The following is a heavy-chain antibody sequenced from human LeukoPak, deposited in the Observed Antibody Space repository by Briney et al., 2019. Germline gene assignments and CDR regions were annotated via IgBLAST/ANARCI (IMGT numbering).Heavy chain of an antibody. J-gene: IGHJ1*01. D-gene: IGHD3-22*01. CDR3: AKSTRDLNYYDSSGYAEYFQH. Sequence: GGSLRLSCAASGFTFSSYAMSWVRQAAGKGLEWVSAISGSGGSTYYADSVKGRFTISRDNSKNTLYLQMNSLRAEDTAVYYCAKSTRDLNYYDSSGYAEYFQHWGQGTLVTVSS. V-gene: IGHV3-23*01. CDR2: ISGSGGST. CDR1: GFTFSSYA.